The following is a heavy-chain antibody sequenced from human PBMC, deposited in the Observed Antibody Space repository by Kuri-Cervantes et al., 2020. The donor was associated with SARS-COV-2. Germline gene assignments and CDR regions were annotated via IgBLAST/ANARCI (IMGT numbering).Heavy chain of an antibody. Sequence: SQSLSLTCAVYGGSFSGYYWSWIRQPPGKGLEWSGELNHSGSTNYNPFLKSRVTITVDTSKNQFSLKLSSVTAADTAGYYFARGGSYGFPDYWGQGTLVTVSS. J-gene: IGHJ4*02. CDR2: LNHSGST. CDR1: GGSFSGYY. V-gene: IGHV4-34*01. D-gene: IGHD5-18*01. CDR3: ARGGSYGFPDY.